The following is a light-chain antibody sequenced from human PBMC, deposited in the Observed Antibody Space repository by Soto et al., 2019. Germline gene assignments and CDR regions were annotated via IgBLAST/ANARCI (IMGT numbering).Light chain of an antibody. J-gene: IGLJ1*01. CDR3: SSFTSRFTFV. V-gene: IGLV2-14*01. CDR1: RSDVGAYNY. CDR2: EVT. Sequence: SVLTQPASASGSPGQSIAISCTVTRSDVGAYNYVSWYQQHPGKAPKLMISEVTNRPSGVSDRFSGSKSGNTASLTISGLQAEDEADYYCSSFTSRFTFVFGTGTKVTLL.